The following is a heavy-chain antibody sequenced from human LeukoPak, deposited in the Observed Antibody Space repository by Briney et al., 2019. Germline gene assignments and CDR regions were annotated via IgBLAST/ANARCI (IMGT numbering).Heavy chain of an antibody. CDR2: ISYDGSNK. D-gene: IGHD5-18*01. J-gene: IGHJ4*02. V-gene: IGHV3-30*18. CDR3: AKDFKDTAMVPNFDY. CDR1: GFTFSSYG. Sequence: GGSLRLSCAASGFTFSSYGMHWVRQAPGKGLEWVAVISYDGSNKYYADSVKGRFTISRDNSKNTLYLQMNSLRAEDTAVYYCAKDFKDTAMVPNFDYWGQGTLVTVSS.